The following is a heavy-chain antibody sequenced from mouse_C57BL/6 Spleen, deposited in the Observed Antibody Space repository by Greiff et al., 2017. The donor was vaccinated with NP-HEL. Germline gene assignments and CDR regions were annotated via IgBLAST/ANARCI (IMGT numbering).Heavy chain of an antibody. CDR2: ISYDGSN. J-gene: IGHJ4*01. D-gene: IGHD1-1*01. CDR1: GYSITSGYY. V-gene: IGHV3-6*01. Sequence: EVKLQESGPGLVKPSQSLSLTCSVTGYSITSGYYWNWIRQFPGNKLEWMGYISYDGSNNYNPSLKNRISITRDTSKNQFVLKLNSVTTEDTATYYCARAGFTTVVEMDYWGQGTSVTVAS. CDR3: ARAGFTTVVEMDY.